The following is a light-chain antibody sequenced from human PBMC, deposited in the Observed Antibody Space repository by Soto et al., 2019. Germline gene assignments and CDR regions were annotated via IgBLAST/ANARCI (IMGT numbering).Light chain of an antibody. V-gene: IGLV2-8*01. CDR2: EVS. Sequence: QSVLTQPPSASGSPGQSVTISCTGTSSDVGGYNYVSWYQQHPGKAPKLMIYEVSKRPSGVPDRFSGSKSGNTASLTVSGLQAEDEADYYCSSYAGSNNLVFGTGIKLTVL. CDR3: SSYAGSNNLV. CDR1: SSDVGGYNY. J-gene: IGLJ1*01.